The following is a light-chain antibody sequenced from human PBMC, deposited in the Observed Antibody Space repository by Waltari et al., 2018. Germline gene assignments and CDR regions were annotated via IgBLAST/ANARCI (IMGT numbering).Light chain of an antibody. CDR1: SSDY. CDR3: SSYADNTLV. Sequence: QSALTQPPSASGSPGQSVTISCTGTSSDYVSLFQHHPGNAPKLISYEVSKRHSGVPDRFSGSKSGNTASLTVSGLQADDEAHYYCSSYADNTLVFGGGTKLTVL. CDR2: EVS. V-gene: IGLV2-8*01. J-gene: IGLJ3*02.